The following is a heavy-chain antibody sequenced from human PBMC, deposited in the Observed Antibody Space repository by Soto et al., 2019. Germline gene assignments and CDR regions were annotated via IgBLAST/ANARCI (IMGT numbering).Heavy chain of an antibody. CDR2: ISNSGTDV. J-gene: IGHJ4*02. CDR1: GFSFRDSY. D-gene: IGHD6-13*01. Sequence: QVQLVESGGGLVKPGGSLRLSCTVSGFSFRDSYMSWVRQAPGAGLEWIAYISNSGTDVYYADSVKGRFTISRDNAENSLYREMSSVRAEEAAVYYCAKDRSSWPYWGQGALVTVSS. CDR3: AKDRSSWPY. V-gene: IGHV3-11*01.